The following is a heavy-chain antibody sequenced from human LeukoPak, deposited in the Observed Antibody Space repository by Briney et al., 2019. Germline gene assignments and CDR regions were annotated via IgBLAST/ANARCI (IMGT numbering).Heavy chain of an antibody. J-gene: IGHJ5*02. Sequence: GESLKISCKGSGYSFTSYWIGWVRQMPGKGLEWMGIIYPGDSDTRYSPSFQGRVTISADKSISTAYLQWSSLKASDTAMYYCARRQLIFSSGWYGDWFDPWGQGTLVTVSS. CDR1: GYSFTSYW. CDR2: IYPGDSDT. D-gene: IGHD6-19*01. CDR3: ARRQLIFSSGWYGDWFDP. V-gene: IGHV5-51*01.